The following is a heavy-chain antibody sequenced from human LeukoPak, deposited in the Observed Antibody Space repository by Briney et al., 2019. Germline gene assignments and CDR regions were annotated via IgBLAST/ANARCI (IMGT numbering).Heavy chain of an antibody. Sequence: GASVKVSCKASGYTFTSYGISWVRQAPGQGLEWMGWISIYTGNIKYGEKFQGRATMTRGTSTSTAYMEVRSLTSDDTAVYYCARVRGTALTAYPGYFDYWGQGTLVTVSS. CDR1: GYTFTSYG. J-gene: IGHJ4*02. CDR3: ARVRGTALTAYPGYFDY. V-gene: IGHV1-18*04. CDR2: ISIYTGNI. D-gene: IGHD2-21*02.